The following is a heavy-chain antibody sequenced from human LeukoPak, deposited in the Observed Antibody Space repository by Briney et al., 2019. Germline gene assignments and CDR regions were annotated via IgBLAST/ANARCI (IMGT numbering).Heavy chain of an antibody. CDR2: IYSDGST. CDR1: GFTVSTNY. J-gene: IGHJ4*02. V-gene: IGHV3-66*02. D-gene: IGHD1-26*01. Sequence: GGSLRFSCAASGFTVSTNYMTWVRQAPGKGLEWVSVIYSDGSTYYADSVKGRFTISRDNSKDTLYLQMNSLRGDDTAIYYCAALPFYWGQGTLVTVSS. CDR3: AALPFY.